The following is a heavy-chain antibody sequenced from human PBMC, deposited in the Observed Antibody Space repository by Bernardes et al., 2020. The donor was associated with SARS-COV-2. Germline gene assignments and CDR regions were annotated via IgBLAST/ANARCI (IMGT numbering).Heavy chain of an antibody. Sequence: SETLSLTCAVYGGSVSDYFWSWIRQPPGKGLEWIGEIDHSGSTNFIPSLKSRVTISIDTSKNQFSLKLNSVTAADTAVYYCATSGGQHAAAGSNWLDPWGQGTLVTVSS. CDR1: GGSVSDYF. V-gene: IGHV4-34*01. D-gene: IGHD6-13*01. CDR2: IDHSGST. J-gene: IGHJ5*02. CDR3: ATSGGQHAAAGSNWLDP.